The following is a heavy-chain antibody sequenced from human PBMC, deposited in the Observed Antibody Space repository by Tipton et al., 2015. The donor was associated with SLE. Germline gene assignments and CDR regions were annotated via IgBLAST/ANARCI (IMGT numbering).Heavy chain of an antibody. V-gene: IGHV3-9*01. J-gene: IGHJ4*02. CDR3: AKDRGPGVVIPDY. Sequence: SLRLSCAASGVTFDDYAMHWVRQAPGKGLEWVSGISWNSGIVAYADSVKGRFTISRDKAKNSLYLQINSLRAEDTAFYYCAKDRGPGVVIPDYWGRATLVTVSS. CDR1: GVTFDDYA. D-gene: IGHD3-3*01. CDR2: ISWNSGIV.